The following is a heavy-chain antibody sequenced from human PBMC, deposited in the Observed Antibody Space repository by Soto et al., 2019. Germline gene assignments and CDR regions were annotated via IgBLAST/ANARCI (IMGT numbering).Heavy chain of an antibody. J-gene: IGHJ3*02. V-gene: IGHV4-59*01. CDR2: IYYSGRT. CDR3: ARDHCTNGVCYDAFDI. CDR1: GGSISSYY. Sequence: QVQLQESGPGLVKPSETLSLTFTVSGGSISSYYWSWIRQPPGKGLEWIGYIYYSGRTNYNPSLTSRVTISGDTSKNQFSLKLSSVTAADTAVYYCARDHCTNGVCYDAFDIWGQGTMVTVSS. D-gene: IGHD2-8*01.